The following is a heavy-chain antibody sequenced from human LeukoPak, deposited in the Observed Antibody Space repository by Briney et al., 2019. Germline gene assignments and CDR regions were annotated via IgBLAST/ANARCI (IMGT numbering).Heavy chain of an antibody. J-gene: IGHJ4*02. D-gene: IGHD2-21*02. CDR3: ATRQLPNCDCPLDF. CDR2: IKSQADGGTT. Sequence: GGSLRPSCAASGFTFSNAWMTWVRQAPGKGLEWVGRIKSQADGGTTDYAAPVKGRFTISRDDSKNMMHLQMDSLKTEDTAVYYCATRQLPNCDCPLDFWGQGTLVTVSS. CDR1: GFTFSNAW. V-gene: IGHV3-15*01.